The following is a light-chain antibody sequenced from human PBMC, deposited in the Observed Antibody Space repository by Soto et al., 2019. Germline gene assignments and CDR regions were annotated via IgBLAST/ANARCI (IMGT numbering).Light chain of an antibody. V-gene: IGKV1-5*03. CDR2: KAS. CDR3: QQYNFYPWT. J-gene: IGKJ1*01. CDR1: QSLKDW. Sequence: DIQVTQSPSTLSASVGDRVTITCRASQSLKDWLAWYQQKPGKAPKLLIYKASGLESGVPSRFSGSGSGTEFTLTIISLQPDDFATYYCQQYNFYPWTFGQGTKVEIK.